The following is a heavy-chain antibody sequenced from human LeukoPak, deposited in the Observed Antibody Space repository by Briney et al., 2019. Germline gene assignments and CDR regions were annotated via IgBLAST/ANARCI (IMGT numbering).Heavy chain of an antibody. CDR3: AKRLDLYGDYSDY. CDR2: IYSGGST. Sequence: GGSLRLSCAASEFAVSDNYMSWVRQAPGKGLEWVSVIYSGGSTYYADSVKGRFTISRDKSKNTLYLQMNSLRAEDTAVYYCAKRLDLYGDYSDYWGQGTLVTVSS. J-gene: IGHJ4*02. V-gene: IGHV3-66*04. D-gene: IGHD4-17*01. CDR1: EFAVSDNY.